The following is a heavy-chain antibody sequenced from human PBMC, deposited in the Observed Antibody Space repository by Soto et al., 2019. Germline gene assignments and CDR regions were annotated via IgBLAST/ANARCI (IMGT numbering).Heavy chain of an antibody. J-gene: IGHJ5*02. D-gene: IGHD2-2*01. CDR2: IYHSGST. CDR3: ARATLPRYCSSTSCQRRFNWFDP. Sequence: PSETLSLTCAVSGGSISSSNWCSWVRQPPGKGLEWIGEIYHSGSTNYNPSLKSRVTISVDKSKNQFSLKLSSVTAAGTAVYYCARATLPRYCSSTSCQRRFNWFDPWGQGTLVTVSS. CDR1: GGSISSSNW. V-gene: IGHV4-4*02.